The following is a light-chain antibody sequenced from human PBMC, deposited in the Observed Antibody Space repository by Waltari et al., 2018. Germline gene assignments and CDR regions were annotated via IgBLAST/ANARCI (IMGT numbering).Light chain of an antibody. CDR3: QTGGHGTWV. CDR2: VNSDGSH. V-gene: IGLV4-69*01. CDR1: SGHSSNV. Sequence: QLVLTQSPSASASLGASVKLTCTLSSGHSSNVIAWLQQQPETGPRYLMKVNSDGSHSKGDEIPDRFSGSSSGTGRYLTISSLQSEDEADYYCQTGGHGTWVFGGGTKLTVL. J-gene: IGLJ3*02.